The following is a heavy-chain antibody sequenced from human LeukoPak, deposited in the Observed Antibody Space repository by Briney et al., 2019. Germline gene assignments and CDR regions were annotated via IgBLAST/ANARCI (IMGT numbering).Heavy chain of an antibody. J-gene: IGHJ4*02. V-gene: IGHV3-7*01. CDR2: INQDGDKK. CDR3: ARIGGSGSYYDS. Sequence: GGSLRLSCAASTFTFSDYWMSWVRQAPGKGLEWVANINQDGDKKYYLDSVKGRFTISRDHAKNSLYLQMNSLRADDTAVYYCARIGGSGSYYDSWGQGTLVTVSS. D-gene: IGHD3-10*01. CDR1: TFTFSDYW.